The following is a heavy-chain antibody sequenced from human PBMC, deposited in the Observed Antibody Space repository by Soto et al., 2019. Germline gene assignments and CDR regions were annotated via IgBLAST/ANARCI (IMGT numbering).Heavy chain of an antibody. CDR2: ISAYNGNT. CDR3: ARTGPGSLAAPPYYYYYMDV. D-gene: IGHD2-15*01. J-gene: IGHJ6*03. V-gene: IGHV1-18*01. Sequence: ASVKGSCKASGYTFTSYGISWLRQAPGQGLEWMGWISAYNGNTNYAQKLQGRVTMTTDTSTSTAYMELRSLRSDDTAVYYCARTGPGSLAAPPYYYYYMDVWGKGTTVTVSS. CDR1: GYTFTSYG.